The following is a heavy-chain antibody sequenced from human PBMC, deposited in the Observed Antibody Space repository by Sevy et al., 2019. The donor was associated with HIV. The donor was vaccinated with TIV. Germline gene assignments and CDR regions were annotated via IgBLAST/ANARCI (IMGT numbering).Heavy chain of an antibody. J-gene: IGHJ6*02. CDR2: ISYDGSHK. Sequence: GGSLRLSCAASAFTFSTYAMHWVRQAPGKGLEWVAVISYDGSHKYYADSVKGRFTISRDDSKSSLYLQMNTLRAEDTAVYYCAREGVDFWSGPVDFDYGMDVWGQGTTVTVSS. D-gene: IGHD3-3*01. CDR3: AREGVDFWSGPVDFDYGMDV. V-gene: IGHV3-30*03. CDR1: AFTFSTYA.